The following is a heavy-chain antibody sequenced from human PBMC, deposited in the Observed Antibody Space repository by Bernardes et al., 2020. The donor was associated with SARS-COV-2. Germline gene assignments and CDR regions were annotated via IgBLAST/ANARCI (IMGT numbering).Heavy chain of an antibody. V-gene: IGHV3-23*01. Sequence: GGSLRLSCVAFGFIFTSYAMSWVRQVPGKWLEWVSSISCSVGTTFYADSVKGRFTISRDNSKNTLYLQMKSLSAEDTAVYYCAKFLAGSSPHRTGATNYFDYWGQGTLVTVSS. CDR3: AKFLAGSSPHRTGATNYFDY. J-gene: IGHJ4*02. D-gene: IGHD1-26*01. CDR1: GFIFTSYA. CDR2: ISCSVGTT.